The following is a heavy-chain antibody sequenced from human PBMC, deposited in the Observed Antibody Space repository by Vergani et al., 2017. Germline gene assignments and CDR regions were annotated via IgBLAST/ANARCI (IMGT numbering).Heavy chain of an antibody. J-gene: IGHJ4*02. CDR2: IYYSGST. CDR1: GGSISSYY. V-gene: IGHV4-59*01. Sequence: QVQLQESGPGLVKPSETLSLTCTVSGGSISSYYWSWIRQPPGKGLEWIGYIYYSGSTNSNPSLKSRVTITVNTSKNQVSLKLSSVTAADTDVYYFARASEPMVRGAHDYWGQGTLVTVPS. CDR3: ARASEPMVRGAHDY. D-gene: IGHD3-10*01.